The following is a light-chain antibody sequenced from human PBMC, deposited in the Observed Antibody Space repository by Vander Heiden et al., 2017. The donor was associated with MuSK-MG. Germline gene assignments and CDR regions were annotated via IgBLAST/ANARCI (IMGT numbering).Light chain of an antibody. J-gene: IGLJ2*01. CDR1: SGINVATYR. Sequence: QAVLTQLATLSACPGAPASHTCTLRSGINVATYRIYWHQQQPESPPQYRLMYTSDSDEQQGSGVPGRFSGSKDASATAGILLISGLQSEDEADYYCMIWHSSAVVFGGGTKLTVL. CDR3: MIWHSSAVV. CDR2: YTSDSDE. V-gene: IGLV5-45*01.